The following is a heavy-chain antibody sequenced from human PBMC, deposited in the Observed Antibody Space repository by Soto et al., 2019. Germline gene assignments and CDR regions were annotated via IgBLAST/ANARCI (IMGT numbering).Heavy chain of an antibody. CDR1: GGSTSTYY. CDR2: SSYSGSS. CDR3: ARQPGYRDYDNHYFDY. D-gene: IGHD4-17*01. J-gene: IGHJ4*02. Sequence: VQLPESGPGLVKPSETLSLTCTVFGGSTSTYYWTWIRLSPGKGLEWIGYSSYSGSSNSNPSLKSRVTISVDTSKNQFSLKLTSVTAADTAVYFCARQPGYRDYDNHYFDYWGQGTLVTVSS. V-gene: IGHV4-59*08.